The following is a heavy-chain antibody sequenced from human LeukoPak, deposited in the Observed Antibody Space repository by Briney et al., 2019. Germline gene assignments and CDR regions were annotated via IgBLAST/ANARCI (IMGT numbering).Heavy chain of an antibody. D-gene: IGHD3-16*01. CDR1: GGSISSGGYN. Sequence: SQTLSLTCTVSGGSISSGGYNSSWIRQHPGKGLEWIGYIYYSGSTYYNPSLKSRVTISVDTSKNQFSLKLSSVTAADTAVYYCAREGAGGINWFDPWGQGTLVTVSS. CDR2: IYYSGST. V-gene: IGHV4-31*03. J-gene: IGHJ5*02. CDR3: AREGAGGINWFDP.